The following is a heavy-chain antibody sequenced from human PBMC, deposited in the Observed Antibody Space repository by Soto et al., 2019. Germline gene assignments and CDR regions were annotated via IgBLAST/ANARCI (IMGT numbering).Heavy chain of an antibody. CDR1: GYTFTSYY. CDR2: INPSGGST. J-gene: IGHJ6*02. CDR3: ARDPSSIAARPPYYYGTDV. D-gene: IGHD6-6*01. V-gene: IGHV1-46*01. Sequence: ASVKVSCKASGYTFTSYYMHWVRQAPGQGLEWMGIINPSGGSTSYAQKFQGRVTMTRDTSTSTVYMELSSLRSEDTAVYYCARDPSSIAARPPYYYGTDVWGQGTTVTVSS.